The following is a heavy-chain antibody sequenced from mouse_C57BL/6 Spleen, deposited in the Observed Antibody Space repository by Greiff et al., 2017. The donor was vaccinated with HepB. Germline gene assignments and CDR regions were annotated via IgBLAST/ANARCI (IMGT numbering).Heavy chain of an antibody. D-gene: IGHD1-1*01. V-gene: IGHV14-4*01. J-gene: IGHJ3*01. CDR3: TTNYGSLFAY. CDR1: GFNIKDDY. CDR2: IDPENGDT. Sequence: EVKVEESGAELVRPGASVKLSCTASGFNIKDDYMHWVKQRPEQGLEWIGWIDPENGDTEYASKFQGKATITADTSSNTAYLQLSSLTSEDTTVYYCTTNYGSLFAYWGQGTLVTVSA.